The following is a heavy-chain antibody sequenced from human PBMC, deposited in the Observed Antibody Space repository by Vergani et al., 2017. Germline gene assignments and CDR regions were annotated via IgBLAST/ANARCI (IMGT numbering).Heavy chain of an antibody. J-gene: IGHJ4*02. V-gene: IGHV3-30*18. D-gene: IGHD2-2*01. Sequence: QVQLVESGGGVVQPGRSLRLSCAASGFTFSSYGMHWVRQAPGKGLEWVAVISYDGSNKYYADSVKGRFTISRDNTKNTLYLQMNSLRAEDTGVYYCAKLGTSSERFDYWGQGTLVTVSS. CDR1: GFTFSSYG. CDR2: ISYDGSNK. CDR3: AKLGTSSERFDY.